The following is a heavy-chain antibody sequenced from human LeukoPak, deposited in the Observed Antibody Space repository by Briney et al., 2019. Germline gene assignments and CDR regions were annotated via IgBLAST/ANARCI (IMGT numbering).Heavy chain of an antibody. CDR1: GGSISNHY. CDR3: ARSLYGHYFDY. D-gene: IGHD3-10*01. CDR2: IYASGST. V-gene: IGHV4-59*11. J-gene: IGHJ4*02. Sequence: SETLSLPCTVSGGSISNHYWSWIRQPPGRGLEWIGYIYASGSTKYNPSLESRVAMPVDTSKNLFSLKVSSVTAADTAVYYCARSLYGHYFDYWGQGTLVTVSS.